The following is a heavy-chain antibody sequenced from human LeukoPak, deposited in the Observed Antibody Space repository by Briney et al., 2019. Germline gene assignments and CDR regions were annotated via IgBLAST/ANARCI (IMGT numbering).Heavy chain of an antibody. CDR2: ISAYNGNT. CDR1: GYTLSSYG. Sequence: ASVKVSCKASGYTLSSYGISWVRQAPGQGIEWMGWISAYNGNTKYAQKHQGRVTMTTDTSTSTVYMELRSLRSDDTAVYYCARDLGGRWDYFDYWGQGTLVTVSS. CDR3: ARDLGGRWDYFDY. D-gene: IGHD3-16*01. J-gene: IGHJ4*02. V-gene: IGHV1-18*01.